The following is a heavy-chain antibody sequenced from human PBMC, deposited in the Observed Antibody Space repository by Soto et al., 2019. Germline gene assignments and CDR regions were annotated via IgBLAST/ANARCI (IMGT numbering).Heavy chain of an antibody. J-gene: IGHJ6*02. D-gene: IGHD2-2*01. CDR2: IIPIFGTA. CDR3: ARGSDPVVPAAMGYYYYGMDF. Sequence: GASVKVSCKASGGTFSSYAISWVRQAPGQGLEWMGGIIPIFGTANYAQKFQGRVTITADESTSTAYMELSSLRSEDTAVYYCARGSDPVVPAAMGYYYYGMDFWGQGTTVTGSS. V-gene: IGHV1-69*13. CDR1: GGTFSSYA.